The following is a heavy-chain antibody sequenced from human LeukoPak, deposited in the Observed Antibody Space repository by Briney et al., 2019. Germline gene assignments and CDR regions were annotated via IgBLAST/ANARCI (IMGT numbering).Heavy chain of an antibody. J-gene: IGHJ3*02. D-gene: IGHD3-10*01. CDR3: AREVWFGGRDAFDI. Sequence: GGSLRLSCAASGFTFSSYWMSWVRQAPGKGLEWVANIKQDGSEKYYVDSVKGRFTISRDNAKNSLYLQMNSLRAEDTAVYYCAREVWFGGRDAFDIWGQGTMVTVSS. V-gene: IGHV3-7*01. CDR1: GFTFSSYW. CDR2: IKQDGSEK.